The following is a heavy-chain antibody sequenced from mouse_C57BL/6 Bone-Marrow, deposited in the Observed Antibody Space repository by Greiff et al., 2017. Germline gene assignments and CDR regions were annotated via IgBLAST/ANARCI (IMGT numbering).Heavy chain of an antibody. J-gene: IGHJ4*01. D-gene: IGHD2-12*01. CDR3: AKKISCYDPDAMDY. V-gene: IGHV2-5*01. CDR2: IWRGGST. CDR1: GFSLTSYG. Sequence: QVQLQQSGPGLVQPSQSLSITCTVSGFSLTSYGVHWVRQSPGKGLEWLGVIWRGGSTDYNAAFMSRLSITKDNSKSQVFFKMNSLQADDTAIYYCAKKISCYDPDAMDYWGQGTSVTVSS.